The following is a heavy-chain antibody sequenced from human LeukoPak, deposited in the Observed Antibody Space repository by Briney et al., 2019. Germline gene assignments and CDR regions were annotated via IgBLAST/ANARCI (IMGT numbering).Heavy chain of an antibody. CDR2: ISSSSSYI. CDR3: ARSSRELGGYAPWELMPPFDY. V-gene: IGHV3-21*01. Sequence: GGSLRLSCAASGFTFTSYSMNWVRQAPGKGLEWVSSISSSSSYISYADSVKGRFTISRDNAKNSLYLQMNSLRAEDTAVYYCARSSRELGGYAPWELMPPFDYWGQGTLVTVSS. CDR1: GFTFTSYS. J-gene: IGHJ4*02. D-gene: IGHD1-7*01.